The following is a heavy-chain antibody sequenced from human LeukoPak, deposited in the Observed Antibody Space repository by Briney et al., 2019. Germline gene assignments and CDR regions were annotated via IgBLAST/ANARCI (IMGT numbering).Heavy chain of an antibody. CDR2: IIPILGIA. D-gene: IGHD2-2*01. CDR3: ARELAPAAPYYFDY. CDR1: GGTFSSYT. J-gene: IGHJ4*02. Sequence: SVKVSCKASGGTFSSYTISWVRQAPGQGLEWMGRIIPILGIANYAQKFQGRVTITADKSTSTAYMELSSLRSEDTAVYYCARELAPAAPYYFDYWGQGTLVTVSS. V-gene: IGHV1-69*04.